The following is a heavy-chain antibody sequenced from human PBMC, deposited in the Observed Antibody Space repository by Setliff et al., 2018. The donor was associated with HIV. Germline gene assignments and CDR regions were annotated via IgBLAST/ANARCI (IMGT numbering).Heavy chain of an antibody. Sequence: SETLSLTCSVSGGSINSYYWSWIRQPPGKGLEWVGYIYYSGGTTYNPSLKSRFTISVDTSKNQFSLKLTSVTVADTAVYYCARGSCFNTGCLDSWGQGALVTVSS. CDR3: ARGSCFNTGCLDS. CDR2: IYYSGGT. D-gene: IGHD2-2*01. V-gene: IGHV4-59*01. J-gene: IGHJ4*02. CDR1: GGSINSYY.